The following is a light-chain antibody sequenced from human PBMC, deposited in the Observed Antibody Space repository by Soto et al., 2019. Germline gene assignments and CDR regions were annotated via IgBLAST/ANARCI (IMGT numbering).Light chain of an antibody. CDR1: QSISSY. J-gene: IGKJ2*01. CDR2: AAS. CDR3: QQSYSTPPS. Sequence: DIQMTQSQSSLSASVGVRVTIICRENQSISSYLNWYQKKPGKAPKILLYAASSLQSGVPSRFSGSGSGKDFTLAINNLQPEDGATYYCQQSYSTPPSFGQGTKLEIK. V-gene: IGKV1-39*01.